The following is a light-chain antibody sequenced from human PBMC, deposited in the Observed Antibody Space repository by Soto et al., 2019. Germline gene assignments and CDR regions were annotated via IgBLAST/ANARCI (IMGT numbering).Light chain of an antibody. Sequence: EIVWTQAPGIVSLSPGDRATLSCRASQSVSSYLAWYQQKPGQAPRLLIYDASNRATGIPARFSGSGSGTDFTLTISSLEPEDFAVYYCQQRSNWPWTFGQGTKVDIK. CDR2: DAS. V-gene: IGKV3-11*01. J-gene: IGKJ1*01. CDR1: QSVSSY. CDR3: QQRSNWPWT.